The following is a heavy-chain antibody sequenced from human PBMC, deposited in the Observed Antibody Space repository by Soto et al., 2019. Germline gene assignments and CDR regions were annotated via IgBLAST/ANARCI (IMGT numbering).Heavy chain of an antibody. J-gene: IGHJ3*02. Sequence: GYLRLSRAASGLTFSNAWMSWVRQAPGKGLEWVGRIKSKTDGGTTDYVAPVEGRFTISRDDSKNTQYLQMNILKITAADVYYYYTDSSGFYRGTGAYDIWGQGTLVTVSS. CDR2: IKSKTDGGTT. CDR3: YTDSSGFYRGTGAYDI. D-gene: IGHD3-22*01. V-gene: IGHV3-15*01. CDR1: GLTFSNAW.